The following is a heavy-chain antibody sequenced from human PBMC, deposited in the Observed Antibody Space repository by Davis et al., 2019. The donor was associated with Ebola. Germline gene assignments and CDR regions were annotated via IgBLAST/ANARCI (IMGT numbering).Heavy chain of an antibody. V-gene: IGHV6-1*01. CDR3: ARLAWTPKGFDY. D-gene: IGHD3/OR15-3a*01. CDR2: TYYSSKWYN. J-gene: IGHJ4*02. CDR1: GDSVSSNSAA. Sequence: HSQTLSLTCAISGDSVSSNSAAWNWIRQSPSRGLEWLGRTYYSSKWYNDYAPSVKSRITINPDTSKNQLSLQLNSVTPEDTAVYYCARLAWTPKGFDYWGQGTLVTVSS.